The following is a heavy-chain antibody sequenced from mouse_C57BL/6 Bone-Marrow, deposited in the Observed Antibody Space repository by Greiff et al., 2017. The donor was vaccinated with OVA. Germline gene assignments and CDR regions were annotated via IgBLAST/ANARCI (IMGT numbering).Heavy chain of an antibody. CDR2: IYPGSGST. Sequence: QVQLQQPGAELVKPGASVKMSCKASGYTFTSYWITWVKQRPGQGLEWIGDIYPGSGSTNYNEKFKSKATLTVDTSSSTAYMQLSSLTSEDSAVYYCARLGDYDNYAMDYWGQGTSVTVSS. V-gene: IGHV1-55*01. J-gene: IGHJ4*01. CDR3: ARLGDYDNYAMDY. D-gene: IGHD2-4*01. CDR1: GYTFTSYW.